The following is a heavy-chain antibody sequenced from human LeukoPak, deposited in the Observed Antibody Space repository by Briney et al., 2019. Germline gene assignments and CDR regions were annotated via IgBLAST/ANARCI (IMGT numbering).Heavy chain of an antibody. V-gene: IGHV3-74*01. D-gene: IGHD3-10*01. Sequence: PGGSLRLSCAASGFTFSGFWMHWVRQAPGKGLVWVSCISFDGSDATYADSVKGRFTISRDNAKNSLYLQMNSLRVDDTAVYFCARVRRGSLYRYYYMDVWGKGTTVTVSS. J-gene: IGHJ6*03. CDR1: GFTFSGFW. CDR3: ARVRRGSLYRYYYMDV. CDR2: ISFDGSDA.